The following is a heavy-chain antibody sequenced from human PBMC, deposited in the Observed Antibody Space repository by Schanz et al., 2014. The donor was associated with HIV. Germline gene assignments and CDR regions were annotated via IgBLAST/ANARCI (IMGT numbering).Heavy chain of an antibody. D-gene: IGHD2-15*01. J-gene: IGHJ4*02. CDR2: ISWNSGSI. V-gene: IGHV3-9*01. Sequence: VQLVESGGGVVQPGRSLRLSCAASGFTFDDYAMHWVRQAPGKGLEWVSGISWNSGSIGYADSVKGRFTISRDNAKNTLYLQMNSLRAEDTAVYYCARGGIWEWDQPDFDYWGQGTLVTVSS. CDR1: GFTFDDYA. CDR3: ARGGIWEWDQPDFDY.